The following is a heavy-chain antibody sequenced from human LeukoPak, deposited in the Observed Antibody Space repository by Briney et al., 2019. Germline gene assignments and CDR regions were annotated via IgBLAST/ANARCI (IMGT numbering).Heavy chain of an antibody. J-gene: IGHJ4*02. D-gene: IGHD6-19*01. CDR2: IDPSDSYT. CDR1: GYSFTSYW. Sequence: GESLQISCQGSGYSFTSYWISWVRQMPGKGLEWMGRIDPSDSYTNYSPSFQGHVTISADKSISTAYLQWSSLKASDTAMYYCARHPGYSSGWYPYDYWGQGTLVTVSS. V-gene: IGHV5-10-1*01. CDR3: ARHPGYSSGWYPYDY.